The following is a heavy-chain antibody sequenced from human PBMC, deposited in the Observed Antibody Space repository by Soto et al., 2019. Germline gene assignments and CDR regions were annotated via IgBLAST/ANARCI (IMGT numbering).Heavy chain of an antibody. V-gene: IGHV3-23*01. CDR3: AKDSSWFGELLFDF. D-gene: IGHD3-10*01. CDR2: ISGSSGNT. CDR1: GFTFSSYA. Sequence: EVQLLESGGGLVQPGGSLRLSCAASGFTFSSYAMSWVRQAPGKGLEWVSAISGSSGNTYYADSMKGRFTISRDNSKNTLYLQMNSLRAEDTAVYYCAKDSSWFGELLFDFWGQGTLVTVSS. J-gene: IGHJ4*02.